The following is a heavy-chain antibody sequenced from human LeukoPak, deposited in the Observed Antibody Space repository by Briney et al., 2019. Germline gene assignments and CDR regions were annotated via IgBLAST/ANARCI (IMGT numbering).Heavy chain of an antibody. CDR1: GRTFSSYA. V-gene: IGHV1-69*04. D-gene: IGHD3-22*01. CDR3: ASALVVITTWYYFDY. CDR2: IIPILGIA. Sequence: SVKVSCKASGRTFSSYAISWVRQAPGQGLEWIGGIIPILGIANYAQKFQGRVTITADKSTRTSYMEPSSLRTEDTAVYYCASALVVITTWYYFDYWGQGTLVTVSS. J-gene: IGHJ4*02.